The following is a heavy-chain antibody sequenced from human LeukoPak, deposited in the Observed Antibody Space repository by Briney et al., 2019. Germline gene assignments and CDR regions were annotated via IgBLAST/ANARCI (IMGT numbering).Heavy chain of an antibody. D-gene: IGHD6-19*01. CDR3: ARQWGYSSGWVDY. V-gene: IGHV4-39*01. Sequence: SETLSLTCTVSGGSISSGNYYWGWIRQPPGKGLEWIGSIYYNGSTYCKSSLKSRVTISVDTSKKHFSLNLSSVTAADTAVYYCARQWGYSSGWVDYWGQGTLVTVSS. CDR2: IYYNGST. J-gene: IGHJ4*02. CDR1: GGSISSGNYY.